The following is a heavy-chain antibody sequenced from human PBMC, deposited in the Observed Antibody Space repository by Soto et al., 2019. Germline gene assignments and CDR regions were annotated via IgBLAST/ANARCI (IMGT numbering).Heavy chain of an antibody. CDR1: GYTFTSYD. V-gene: IGHV1-8*01. CDR2: MNPNSGNT. D-gene: IGHD5-18*01. Sequence: QVQLVQSGAEVKKPGASVKVSCKASGYTFTSYDNNWVRQATGQGLEWMGWMNPNSGNTGYAQKCQGRVTMTRNTSISTDYMKLSSLRSEDTAVYYCARSTIDPAMGKYDYWGQGTLVTVSS. J-gene: IGHJ4*02. CDR3: ARSTIDPAMGKYDY.